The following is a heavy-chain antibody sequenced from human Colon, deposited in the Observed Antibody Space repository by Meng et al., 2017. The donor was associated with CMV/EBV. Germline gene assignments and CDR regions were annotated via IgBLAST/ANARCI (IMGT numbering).Heavy chain of an antibody. CDR3: ARLGEYSLKD. D-gene: IGHD3-16*01. Sequence: GGSLRLSCAVSGFTMGDHWMDWVRQAPGKGLEWVASIKQDGSEKYYVEAVKGRFTISRDNAKTSLYLQMDSLTVEDTALYYCARLGEYSLKDWGQGTLDTVSS. CDR2: IKQDGSEK. J-gene: IGHJ4*02. CDR1: GFTMGDHW. V-gene: IGHV3-7*01.